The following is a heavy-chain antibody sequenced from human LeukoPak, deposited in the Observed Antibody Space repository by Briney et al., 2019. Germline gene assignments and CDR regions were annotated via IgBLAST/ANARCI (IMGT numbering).Heavy chain of an antibody. CDR2: ISSSSSTI. Sequence: GGSLRLSCAASGFTFSSYSMNWVRQAPGKGLEWVSYISSSSSTIYYADSVKGRFTISRDNARNSLYLQMNSLRAEDTAVYYCARDLYDSSGYYRRYFDYWGQGTLVTVSS. CDR1: GFTFSSYS. CDR3: ARDLYDSSGYYRRYFDY. J-gene: IGHJ4*02. V-gene: IGHV3-48*04. D-gene: IGHD3-22*01.